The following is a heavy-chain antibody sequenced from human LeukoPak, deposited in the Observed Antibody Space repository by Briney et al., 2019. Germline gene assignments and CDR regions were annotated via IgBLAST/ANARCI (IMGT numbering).Heavy chain of an antibody. J-gene: IGHJ1*01. CDR3: TSSQWELGDQH. CDR2: IRSKANSYAT. Sequence: GGSLRLSCAASGFTFSGSAMHWVRQASGKGLEWVGRIRSKANSYATAYAASVKGRFTISRDDSKNTAYLQMNSLKTEDTAVYYCTSSQWELGDQHWGQGTLVTVSS. CDR1: GFTFSGSA. D-gene: IGHD1-26*01. V-gene: IGHV3-73*01.